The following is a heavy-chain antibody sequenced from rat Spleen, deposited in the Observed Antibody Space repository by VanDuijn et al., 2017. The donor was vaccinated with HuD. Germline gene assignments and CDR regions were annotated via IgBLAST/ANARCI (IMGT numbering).Heavy chain of an antibody. D-gene: IGHD1-12*02. CDR1: GFTFSDYN. CDR2: ISYDGSST. J-gene: IGHJ2*01. V-gene: IGHV5-7*01. CDR3: ARGSYFDY. Sequence: EVQLVESDGGLVQPGRSLKLSCAASGFTFSDYNMAWVRQAPKKGLEWVATISYDGSSTYYRDSVKGRFTSSRDNAKSTLYLQMDSLRSEDTATYYCARGSYFDYWGQGVMVTVSS.